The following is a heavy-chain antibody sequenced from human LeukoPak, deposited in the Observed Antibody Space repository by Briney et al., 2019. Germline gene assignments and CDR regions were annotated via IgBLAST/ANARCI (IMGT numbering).Heavy chain of an antibody. CDR3: ASLRIQPGSRDCSSGWSVDY. V-gene: IGHV1-2*06. Sequence: ASVKVSCKASGYTFTGYYMHWVRQAPGQGLEWMGRINPNSGGTNYAQKFQGRVTMTRDTSISTAYMELSRLRSDDTAVYYCASLRIQPGSRDCSSGWSVDYWGQGTLVTVSS. D-gene: IGHD6-19*01. CDR2: INPNSGGT. J-gene: IGHJ4*02. CDR1: GYTFTGYY.